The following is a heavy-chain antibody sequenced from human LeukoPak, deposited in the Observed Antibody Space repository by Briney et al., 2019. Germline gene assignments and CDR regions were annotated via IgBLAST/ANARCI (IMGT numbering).Heavy chain of an antibody. Sequence: QPGGSLRLSCAASGFTYSAYWMIWVRQAPGKGLEWVANIRQDGSEKNYVDSVKGRFTISRDNVKTSLSLQMNSLGAEDMAVYYCARGPATYSGSGSFPDYWGQGTLVTVSS. D-gene: IGHD3-10*01. CDR2: IRQDGSEK. V-gene: IGHV3-7*04. J-gene: IGHJ4*02. CDR3: ARGPATYSGSGSFPDY. CDR1: GFTYSAYW.